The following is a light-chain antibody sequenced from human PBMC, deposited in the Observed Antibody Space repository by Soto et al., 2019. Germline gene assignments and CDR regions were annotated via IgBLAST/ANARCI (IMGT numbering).Light chain of an antibody. CDR1: QTISSW. CDR3: QHYNSYSEA. J-gene: IGKJ1*01. CDR2: KAS. V-gene: IGKV1-5*03. Sequence: DIHMTHSPSTLSLSVVDRVAGTCRASQTISSWLAWYQQKPGKAPKLLIYKASTLKSGVPSRFSGSGSGTEFTLTISSLQPDDFATYYCQHYNSYSEAFGQGTKVDIK.